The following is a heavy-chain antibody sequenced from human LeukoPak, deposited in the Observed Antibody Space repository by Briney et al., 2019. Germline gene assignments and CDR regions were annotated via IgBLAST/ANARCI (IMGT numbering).Heavy chain of an antibody. CDR3: ARDPPLSVGATTGLYYFDY. V-gene: IGHV3-21*01. CDR1: GFIFTNYA. Sequence: GGSLRLSCEASGFIFTNYAMNWVRQAPGKGLEWVSSISSSSSYIYYADSVKGRFTISRDNAKSSLYLQMNSLRAEDTAVYYCARDPPLSVGATTGLYYFDYWGQGTLVTVSS. CDR2: ISSSSSYI. J-gene: IGHJ4*02. D-gene: IGHD1-26*01.